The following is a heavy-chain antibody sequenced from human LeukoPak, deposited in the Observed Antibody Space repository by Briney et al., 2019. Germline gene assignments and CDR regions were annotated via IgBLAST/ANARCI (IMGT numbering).Heavy chain of an antibody. CDR3: ASTHDYGDYVSDY. CDR2: ISSSGSTI. D-gene: IGHD4-17*01. V-gene: IGHV3-48*03. Sequence: GGSLRLSCAASGFTFSSYEMNWVRQAPGKGLEWVSYISSSGSTIYYADSVKGRFTISRDNAKNSLYLQMNSLRAEDTAVYYCASTHDYGDYVSDYWGQGTLVTVSS. J-gene: IGHJ4*02. CDR1: GFTFSSYE.